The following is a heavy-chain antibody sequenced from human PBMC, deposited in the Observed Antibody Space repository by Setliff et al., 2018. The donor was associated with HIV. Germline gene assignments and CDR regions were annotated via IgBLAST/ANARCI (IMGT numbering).Heavy chain of an antibody. D-gene: IGHD2-15*01. Sequence: ASVKVSCKASGYTFTRYSMNWVRQAPGQGLEWMGWISTVTGNPTYAQGFTGRFVFSLDTSVSTAYLQISSLKAEDSAVYYCARRMEMTPIGYWGQGALVTVSS. V-gene: IGHV7-4-1*02. J-gene: IGHJ4*02. CDR3: ARRMEMTPIGY. CDR2: ISTVTGNP. CDR1: GYTFTRYS.